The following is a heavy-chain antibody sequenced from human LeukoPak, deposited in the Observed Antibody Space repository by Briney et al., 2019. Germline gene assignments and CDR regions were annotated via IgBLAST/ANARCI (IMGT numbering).Heavy chain of an antibody. CDR1: GYTFTSYD. J-gene: IGHJ6*03. CDR3: ARGLKVVVVPAAPRAYYYYMDV. Sequence: ASVKVSCKASGYTFTSYDINWVRHATGQGLEWMGWMNPNSGNTGYAQKFQGRVTITRNTSISTAYMELSSLRSEDTAVYYCARGLKVVVVPAAPRAYYYYMDVWGKGTTVTVSS. D-gene: IGHD2-2*01. V-gene: IGHV1-8*03. CDR2: MNPNSGNT.